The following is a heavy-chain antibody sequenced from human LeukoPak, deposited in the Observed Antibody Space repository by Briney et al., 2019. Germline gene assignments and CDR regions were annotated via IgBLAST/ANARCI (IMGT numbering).Heavy chain of an antibody. CDR1: GFTFISYW. J-gene: IGHJ2*01. CDR2: INSDGSST. Sequence: PGGSLRLSCAASGFTFISYWMHWVRQAPGKGLVWVSRINSDGSSTTYADSVKGRFTISRENAKNTLYLQMNSLRAEDTAVYYCARAAPAAGTARYLDLWGRGTLVTVSS. D-gene: IGHD6-13*01. V-gene: IGHV3-74*01. CDR3: ARAAPAAGTARYLDL.